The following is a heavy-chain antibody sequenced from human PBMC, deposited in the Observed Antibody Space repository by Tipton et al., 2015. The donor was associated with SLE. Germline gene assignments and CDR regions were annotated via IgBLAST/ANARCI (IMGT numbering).Heavy chain of an antibody. CDR3: ARDGPDTSGYYLDY. D-gene: IGHD3-22*01. J-gene: IGHJ4*02. CDR2: TNPSGNT. CDR1: GGSISGYY. Sequence: TLSLTCTVSGGSISGYYWSWIRQPAGKGLEWIGQTNPSGNTNYNPSLKSRVTMSVDTSKNQFSLRVTSVTAADTAVYYCARDGPDTSGYYLDYWGQGILVTVSS. V-gene: IGHV4-4*07.